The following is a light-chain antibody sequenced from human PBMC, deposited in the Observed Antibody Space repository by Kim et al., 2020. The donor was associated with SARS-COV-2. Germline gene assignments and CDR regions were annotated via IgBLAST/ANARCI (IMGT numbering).Light chain of an antibody. CDR2: GNN. V-gene: IGLV1-40*01. CDR1: SSNIGAGLD. Sequence: QSVLTQPPSVSGAPGQRVTISCIGSSSNIGAGLDVHWYQQLPGKAPKLLIYGNNKRPSGVPDRFSGSKSDTSASLAITGLQAEDEADYYCQSSDNRLSVRYDVGTGTKVTVL. CDR3: QSSDNRLSVRYD. J-gene: IGLJ1*01.